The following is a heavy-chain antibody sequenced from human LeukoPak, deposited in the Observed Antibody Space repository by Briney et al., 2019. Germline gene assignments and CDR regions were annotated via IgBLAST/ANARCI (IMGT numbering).Heavy chain of an antibody. CDR2: IYYSGST. CDR1: GGSISSYY. Sequence: SETLSLTCTVSGGSISSYYWSWIRQPPGKGLEWIGYIYYSGSTNYNPSLKSRVTISVDTSKNQFSLRLSSVTAADTAVYYCARGYYYGSGSYSYYFDYWGQGTLVTVSS. J-gene: IGHJ4*02. V-gene: IGHV4-59*01. CDR3: ARGYYYGSGSYSYYFDY. D-gene: IGHD3-10*01.